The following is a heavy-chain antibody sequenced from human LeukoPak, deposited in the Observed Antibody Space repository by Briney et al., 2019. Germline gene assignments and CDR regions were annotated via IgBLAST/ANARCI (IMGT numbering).Heavy chain of an antibody. J-gene: IGHJ4*02. CDR2: INHSGST. D-gene: IGHD2-21*02. CDR1: GGSFSGYY. CDR3: ARREVVTANVDY. Sequence: SETLSLTCAVCGGSFSGYYWSWIRQPPGKELEWIGEINHSGSTNYNPSLKSRVTISVDTSKNQFSLKLSSVTAADTAVYYCARREVVTANVDYWGQGTLVTVSS. V-gene: IGHV4-34*01.